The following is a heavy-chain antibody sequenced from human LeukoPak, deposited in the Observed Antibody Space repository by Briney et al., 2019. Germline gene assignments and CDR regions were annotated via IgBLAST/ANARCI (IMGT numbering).Heavy chain of an antibody. D-gene: IGHD6-13*01. CDR1: GFTFSDYY. J-gene: IGHJ4*02. V-gene: IGHV3-11*05. Sequence: GGSLRLSCAASGFTFSDYYMSWIRQAPGKGLEWVSYISSSSSYTNYADSVRGRFTISRDNAKNTLYLQMNSLRAEDTAVYYCAKVSPYSSSWYSPDYWGQGTLVTVSS. CDR3: AKVSPYSSSWYSPDY. CDR2: ISSSSSYT.